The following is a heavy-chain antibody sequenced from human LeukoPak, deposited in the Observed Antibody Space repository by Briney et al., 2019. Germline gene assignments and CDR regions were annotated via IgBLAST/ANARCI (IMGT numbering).Heavy chain of an antibody. CDR1: GYTFTSYA. Sequence: SVKVSCKASGYTFTSYAMNWVRQAPGQGLEWMGRIIPILGIANYAQKFQGRVTITADKSTSTAYMELSSLRSEDTAVYYCARGVDSPYYYFDYWGQGTLVTVSS. CDR2: IIPILGIA. D-gene: IGHD3-3*01. CDR3: ARGVDSPYYYFDY. J-gene: IGHJ4*02. V-gene: IGHV1-69*04.